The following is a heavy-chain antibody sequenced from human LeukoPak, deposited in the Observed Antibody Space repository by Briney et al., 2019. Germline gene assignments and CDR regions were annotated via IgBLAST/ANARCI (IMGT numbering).Heavy chain of an antibody. D-gene: IGHD3-10*01. CDR1: GFTFSSYG. V-gene: IGHV3-33*01. Sequence: GRSLRLSCAASGFTFSSYGMHWVRQAPGKGLEWVAVIWYDGSNKYYADSVKGRFTISRDNSKNTLYLQMNSLRAEDTAVYYCARDRRYYYGSGSYPGNYGMDVWGKGTRSPSPQ. CDR3: ARDRRYYYGSGSYPGNYGMDV. CDR2: IWYDGSNK. J-gene: IGHJ6*04.